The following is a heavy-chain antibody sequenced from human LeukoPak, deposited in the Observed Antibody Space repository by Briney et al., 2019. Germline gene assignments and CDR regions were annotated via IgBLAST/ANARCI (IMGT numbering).Heavy chain of an antibody. CDR3: ALSFWSGPEAGYYYYYMDV. J-gene: IGHJ6*03. V-gene: IGHV4-61*02. CDR2: IYTSGST. Sequence: SQTLSLTCTVSGGSISSGSYYWSWIRQPAGKGLEWMGRIYTSGSTNYNPSLKSRVTISVDTSKNQFSLKLSSVTAADTAVYYCALSFWSGPEAGYYYYYMDVWGKGTTVTVSS. D-gene: IGHD3-3*01. CDR1: GGSISSGSYY.